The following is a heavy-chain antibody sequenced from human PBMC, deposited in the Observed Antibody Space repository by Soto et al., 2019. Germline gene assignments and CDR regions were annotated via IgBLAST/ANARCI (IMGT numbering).Heavy chain of an antibody. Sequence: EVQVVESGGGLVKPGGSLRLSCAASGFTFSTYSMSWVRQAPGKGLEWVSSITSSSNYIHYTDSVKGRFTIPRDNAKSSLYLQMNSLRGEDTGVYYCARDTNFYASGSGVDYWGQGTLVTVSS. J-gene: IGHJ4*02. D-gene: IGHD3-10*01. CDR2: ITSSSNYI. CDR1: GFTFSTYS. V-gene: IGHV3-21*01. CDR3: ARDTNFYASGSGVDY.